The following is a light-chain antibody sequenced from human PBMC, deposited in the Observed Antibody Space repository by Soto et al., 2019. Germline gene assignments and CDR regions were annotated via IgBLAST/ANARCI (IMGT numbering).Light chain of an antibody. Sequence: DIQMTQSPSSLSASVGDRVTITCRASQSITNRLNWYQQKPGKAPKLLIYAASSFQSGVPSRFSGSGDGTDFTLTISSLQPEDFATYFCQQSYSAPYTFGQGTKLEIK. CDR1: QSITNR. CDR2: AAS. J-gene: IGKJ2*01. V-gene: IGKV1-39*01. CDR3: QQSYSAPYT.